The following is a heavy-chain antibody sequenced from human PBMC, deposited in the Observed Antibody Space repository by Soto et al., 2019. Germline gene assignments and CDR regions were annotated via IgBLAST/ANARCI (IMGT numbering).Heavy chain of an antibody. V-gene: IGHV1-46*03. D-gene: IGHD3-22*01. J-gene: IGHJ4*02. Sequence: ASVKVSCKASGYTFTTYFIHWVRQAPGQGLEWMGIVRPSGGNTAYAQRFQGRLTMTRDTSTSTVYMELSSLRSEDTAVYYCARQYYYDSSGYAYWGQGTLVTVSS. CDR1: GYTFTTYF. CDR3: ARQYYYDSSGYAY. CDR2: VRPSGGNT.